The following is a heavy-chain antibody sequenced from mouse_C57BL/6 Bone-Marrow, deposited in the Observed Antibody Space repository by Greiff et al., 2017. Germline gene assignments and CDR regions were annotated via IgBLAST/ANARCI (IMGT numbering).Heavy chain of an antibody. V-gene: IGHV3-6*01. CDR1: GYSITSGYY. J-gene: IGHJ3*01. Sequence: EVQLVESGPGLVKPSQSLSLTCSVTGYSITSGYYWNWIRQFPGNKLEWMGYISYDGSNNYNPSLKNRISITRDTSKNQFFLKLNSVTTEDTATYYCARGDYGSSYERWFAYWGQGTLVTVSA. D-gene: IGHD1-1*01. CDR3: ARGDYGSSYERWFAY. CDR2: ISYDGSN.